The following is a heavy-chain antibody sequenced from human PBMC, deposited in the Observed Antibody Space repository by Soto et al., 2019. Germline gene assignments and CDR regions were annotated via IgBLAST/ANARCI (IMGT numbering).Heavy chain of an antibody. CDR2: ISAYTDTP. Sequence: GASVKVSCKASGYTFTNFGVTWVRRAPGQGLEWMGWISAYTDTPNYAQKFQGRVTMTIDTPTSTAYMDLRSLTSDDTAVYYCARVIPGVEAWFDTWGQGTLVTVSS. V-gene: IGHV1-18*01. CDR3: ARVIPGVEAWFDT. CDR1: GYTFTNFG. D-gene: IGHD2-2*01. J-gene: IGHJ5*02.